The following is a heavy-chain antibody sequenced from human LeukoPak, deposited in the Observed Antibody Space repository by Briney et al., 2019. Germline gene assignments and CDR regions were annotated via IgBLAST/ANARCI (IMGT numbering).Heavy chain of an antibody. CDR3: ARDEGSWNYEY. J-gene: IGHJ4*02. CDR2: ISTSSTTI. Sequence: GGSLRLSCAGSGFTFSQYEMNWVRQAPGKGLEWISYISTSSTTIYYADSVKGRFTISRGDAKNSLYLQMNSLRAEDTAVYYCARDEGSWNYEYWGQGTLVTVSS. D-gene: IGHD1-7*01. V-gene: IGHV3-48*03. CDR1: GFTFSQYE.